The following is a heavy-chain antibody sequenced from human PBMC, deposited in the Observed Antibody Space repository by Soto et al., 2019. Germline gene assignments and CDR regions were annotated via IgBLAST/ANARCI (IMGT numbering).Heavy chain of an antibody. CDR3: ARDRCTTDRCYTHHFDV. V-gene: IGHV1-18*04. CDR1: GYTFSAYG. D-gene: IGHD2-8*01. CDR2: ISVHTGNT. Sequence: QVQLLQSGGEVTKPGASVKVSCKSSGYTFSAYGVTWVRQAPGQGLEWLGWISVHTGNTKQAQKFQDRVTLTTEASPGTAYLELRNLRPDDTAVYYCARDRCTTDRCYTHHFDVWGQGTTVTVSS. J-gene: IGHJ6*02.